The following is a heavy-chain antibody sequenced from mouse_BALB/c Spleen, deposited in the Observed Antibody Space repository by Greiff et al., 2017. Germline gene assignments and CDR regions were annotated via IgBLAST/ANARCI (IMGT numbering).Heavy chain of an antibody. CDR1: GYSITSDYA. CDR2: ISYSGST. Sequence: EVQLQESGPGLVKPSQSLSLTCTVTGYSITSDYAWNWIRQFPGNKLEWMGYISYSGSTSYNPSLKSRISITRDTSKNQFFLQLNSVTTEDTATYYCARDHYYGYMDYWGQGTSVTVSS. J-gene: IGHJ4*01. CDR3: ARDHYYGYMDY. D-gene: IGHD1-2*01. V-gene: IGHV3-2*02.